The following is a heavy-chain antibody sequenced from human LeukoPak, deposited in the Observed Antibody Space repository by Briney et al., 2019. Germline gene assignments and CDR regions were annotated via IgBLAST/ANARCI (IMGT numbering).Heavy chain of an antibody. V-gene: IGHV3-21*01. J-gene: IGHJ4*02. CDR1: GFTFSSYS. D-gene: IGHD3-3*01. Sequence: PGGSLRLSCAASGFTFSSYSMNWVRQAPGKGLEWVSSISSSSSYIYYADSVKGRFTISRDNAKNSLYLQMNSLRAEDTAVYYCARVCTIFGVVIMDYFDYWGQGTLVTVSS. CDR2: ISSSSSYI. CDR3: ARVCTIFGVVIMDYFDY.